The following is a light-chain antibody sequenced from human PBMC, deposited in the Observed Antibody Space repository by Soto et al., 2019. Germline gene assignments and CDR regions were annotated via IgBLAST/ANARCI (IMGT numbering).Light chain of an antibody. Sequence: QSALPQPASVSGSLGLCITISRTGPISVVGGYNYVSWYLQHPGKAPKLMIYDVSKRPSGVSKRCSGSKFGNTDSLTISGLQAEDEDDYNCSSYTSGRSVVDCRGTERAVL. CDR2: DVS. J-gene: IGLJ2*01. CDR3: SSYTSGRSVV. V-gene: IGLV2-14*01. CDR1: ISVVGGYNY.